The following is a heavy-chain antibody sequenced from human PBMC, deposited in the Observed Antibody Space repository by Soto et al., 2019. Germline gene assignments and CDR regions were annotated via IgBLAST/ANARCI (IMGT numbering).Heavy chain of an antibody. CDR2: ISAYNGNT. D-gene: IGHD3-3*01. V-gene: IGHV1-18*01. CDR3: ARDPRTDYDFWSGYSYYYYGMDV. CDR1: GYTFTSYG. Sequence: ASVKVSCKASGYTFTSYGISWVRQAPLQGLEWMGWISAYNGNTNYAQKLQGRVTMTTDTSTSTAYMELRSLRSDDTAVYYGARDPRTDYDFWSGYSYYYYGMDVWGQGTTVTVSS. J-gene: IGHJ6*02.